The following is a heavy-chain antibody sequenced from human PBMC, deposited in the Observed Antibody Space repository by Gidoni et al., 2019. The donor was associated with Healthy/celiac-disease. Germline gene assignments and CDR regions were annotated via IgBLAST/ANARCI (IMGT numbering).Heavy chain of an antibody. CDR2: ISSSSITI. D-gene: IGHD3-10*01. V-gene: IGHV3-48*02. J-gene: IGHJ4*02. Sequence: EVQLVESGGGLVQPGGSLRLSCAASGFTFSSYSMNWVRQAPGKGLEWVSYISSSSITIYYADSVKGRFTISRDNAKNSLYLQMNSLRDEDTAVYYCARRGPMVRGVWYYFDYWGQGTLVTVSS. CDR3: ARRGPMVRGVWYYFDY. CDR1: GFTFSSYS.